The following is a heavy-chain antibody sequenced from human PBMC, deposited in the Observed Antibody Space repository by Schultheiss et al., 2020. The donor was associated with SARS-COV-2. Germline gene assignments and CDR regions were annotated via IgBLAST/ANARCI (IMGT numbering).Heavy chain of an antibody. CDR1: GFTFSSYG. D-gene: IGHD2-2*02. CDR3: ARDQWCGSTSCYTDY. V-gene: IGHV3-64*04. Sequence: GGSLRLSCAASGFTFSSYGMHWVRQAPGKGLEYVSAISGSGGSTYYADSVKGRFTISRDNAKNSLYLQMNSLRAEDTAVYYCARDQWCGSTSCYTDYWGQGTLVTVSS. CDR2: ISGSGGST. J-gene: IGHJ4*02.